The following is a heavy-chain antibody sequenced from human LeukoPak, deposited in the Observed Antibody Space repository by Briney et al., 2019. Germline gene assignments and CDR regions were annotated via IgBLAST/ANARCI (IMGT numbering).Heavy chain of an antibody. CDR1: GGSISTDNHY. D-gene: IGHD2-2*01. J-gene: IGHJ6*02. Sequence: SQTLSLTCTVSGGSISTDNHYWSWLRQRPGKGPEWIAYIYSFGGAYYNPSLESRVTISLDSSEDQFSLKLYSVTAADTAVYYCARDTLQDIVVVPTTSENYGMDVWGQGTTVTVSS. V-gene: IGHV4-30-4*08. CDR3: ARDTLQDIVVVPTTSENYGMDV. CDR2: IYSFGGA.